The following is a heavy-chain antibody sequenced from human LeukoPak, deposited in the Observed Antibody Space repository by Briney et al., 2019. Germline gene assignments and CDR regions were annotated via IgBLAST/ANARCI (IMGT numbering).Heavy chain of an antibody. Sequence: PSETLSLTCTVSGGSISSSSYYWGWIRQPPGKGLEWIGSIYYSGSTYYNPSLKSRFTISVDTSKNQFSLKLSSVTAADTAVYYCARDRDRWGAFDIWGQGTMVTVSS. J-gene: IGHJ3*02. CDR1: GGSISSSSYY. V-gene: IGHV4-39*07. D-gene: IGHD2-21*02. CDR3: ARDRDRWGAFDI. CDR2: IYYSGST.